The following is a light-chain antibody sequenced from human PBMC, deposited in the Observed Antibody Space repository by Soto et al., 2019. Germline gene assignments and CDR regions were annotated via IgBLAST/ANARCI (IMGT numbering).Light chain of an antibody. CDR1: SCNIGAGFD. V-gene: IGLV1-40*01. Sequence: QSVLTQPPSVSGSPGQRVTISCTGSSCNIGAGFDVHWYHQIAGTAPKLLIYGNSNRPSGVPDRFSGSKSGTSASVPINGLQAEDADHYYCQSYDNSLSGSWVFGGGTKLTVL. J-gene: IGLJ3*02. CDR3: QSYDNSLSGSWV. CDR2: GNS.